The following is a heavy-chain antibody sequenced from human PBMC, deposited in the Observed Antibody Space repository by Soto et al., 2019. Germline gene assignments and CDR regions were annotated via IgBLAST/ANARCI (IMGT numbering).Heavy chain of an antibody. J-gene: IGHJ4*02. CDR3: ARADDFSDRFDY. D-gene: IGHD4-17*01. CDR1: GGSLSSGAFY. Sequence: TLCLTCAVPGGSLSSGAFYCSGFRQPPGRGLELIGNIYYSGSTYYNPSLRSRAIMSVDTSQNQFSLKLSSLTAADTAVYFCARADDFSDRFDYWGQGALVTVS. V-gene: IGHV4-30-4*01. CDR2: IYYSGST.